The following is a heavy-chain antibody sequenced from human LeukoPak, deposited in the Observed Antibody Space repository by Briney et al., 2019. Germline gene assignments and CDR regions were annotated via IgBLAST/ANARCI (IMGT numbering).Heavy chain of an antibody. Sequence: GGSLRLSCAASGFTFSSTWMNWVRQAPGKGLEWVSAIGGRDGSTYYADSVKGRFTISKDNSKNTLYVQMNSLRAEDTAVYYCAKGHYYGSGSLDYWGQGTLVTVSS. CDR1: GFTFSSTW. V-gene: IGHV3-23*01. CDR2: IGGRDGST. CDR3: AKGHYYGSGSLDY. D-gene: IGHD3-10*01. J-gene: IGHJ4*02.